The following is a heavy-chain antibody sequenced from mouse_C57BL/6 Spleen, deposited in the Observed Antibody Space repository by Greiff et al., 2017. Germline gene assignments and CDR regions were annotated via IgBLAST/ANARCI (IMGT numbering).Heavy chain of an antibody. J-gene: IGHJ2*01. V-gene: IGHV1-62-2*01. CDR1: GYTFTEYS. Sequence: QVQLQQSGAELVKPGASVKLSRKASGYTFTEYSIHWVKQRSGQGLEWIGWFYPGSGSIKYNEKFKDKATLTADKSSSTVYMELSRLTSEDSAVYFCARHSYYYCSSYFYYFDYWGQGTTLTVSS. CDR2: FYPGSGSI. CDR3: ARHSYYYCSSYFYYFDY. D-gene: IGHD1-1*01.